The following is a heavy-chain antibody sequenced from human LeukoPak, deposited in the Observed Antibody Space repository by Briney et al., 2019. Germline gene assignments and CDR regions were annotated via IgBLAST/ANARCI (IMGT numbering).Heavy chain of an antibody. CDR3: ARGKQQLDY. Sequence: SETLSLTCAVYGGSFSGYYWSWIRQPPGKGLEWIGYIYYSGSTNYNPSLKSRVTISVDTSKNQFSLKLSSVTAADTAVYYCARGKQQLDYWGQGTLVTVSS. D-gene: IGHD6-13*01. J-gene: IGHJ4*02. V-gene: IGHV4-59*01. CDR1: GGSFSGYY. CDR2: IYYSGST.